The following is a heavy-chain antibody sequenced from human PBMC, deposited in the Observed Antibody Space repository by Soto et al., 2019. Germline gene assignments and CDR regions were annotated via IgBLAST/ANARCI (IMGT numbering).Heavy chain of an antibody. CDR2: ISDSGGRT. Sequence: EVQLLESGGGLVEPGGSLRLSGAASGVTFSTYAMSWVRQAPGKGLEWVSAISDSGGRTYYVDSVKGRFTISRDNSKNTLYLQMNSLRAEDTAVYFCVKELVNSGWTYFDYWGQGTLVTVSS. V-gene: IGHV3-23*01. CDR1: GVTFSTYA. D-gene: IGHD6-19*01. J-gene: IGHJ4*02. CDR3: VKELVNSGWTYFDY.